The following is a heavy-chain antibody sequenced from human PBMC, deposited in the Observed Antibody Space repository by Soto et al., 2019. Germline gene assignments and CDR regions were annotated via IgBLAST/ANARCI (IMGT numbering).Heavy chain of an antibody. V-gene: IGHV1-46*03. CDR3: ARDFVEVPSAMYWFES. CDR1: GYTFSRYY. J-gene: IGHJ5*01. Sequence: QVQLVQSGAEVKKPGASVRLSCKASGYTFSRYYMHWVRQAPGQGLERMGIINPSGGSTSYAQKFQGRVTMTRDTSMTTVYMDLSGLRPEDTAVYFCARDFVEVPSAMYWFESWGQGTLVIVSS. CDR2: INPSGGST. D-gene: IGHD2-2*01.